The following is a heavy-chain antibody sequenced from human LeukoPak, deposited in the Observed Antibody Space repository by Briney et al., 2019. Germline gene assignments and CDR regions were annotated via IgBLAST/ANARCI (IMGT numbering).Heavy chain of an antibody. CDR2: INHSGST. CDR1: GGSISSYY. J-gene: IGHJ5*02. CDR3: ARGWYSGSYYAWFDP. D-gene: IGHD1-26*01. Sequence: SETLSLTCTVSGGSISSYYWSWIRQPPGKGLEWIGEINHSGSTNYNPSLKSRVTISVDTSKNQFSLKLSSVTAADTAVYYCARGWYSGSYYAWFDPWGQGTLVTVSS. V-gene: IGHV4-34*01.